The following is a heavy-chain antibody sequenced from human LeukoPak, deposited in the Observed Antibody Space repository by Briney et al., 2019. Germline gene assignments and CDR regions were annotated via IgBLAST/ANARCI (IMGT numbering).Heavy chain of an antibody. V-gene: IGHV3-30-3*01. CDR1: GFTFNDYA. J-gene: IGHJ4*02. CDR2: ISCDGYDK. CDR3: ARDFFPVVDSTWYEIGY. D-gene: IGHD2-21*01. Sequence: PGGSLRLSCAASGFTFNDYAMYWVRQAPGKGLERVTLISCDGYDKSYADSVRGRFTISRDNSRNTLYLQMDSLRSEDTAVYYCARDFFPVVDSTWYEIGYWGQGTLVTVSS.